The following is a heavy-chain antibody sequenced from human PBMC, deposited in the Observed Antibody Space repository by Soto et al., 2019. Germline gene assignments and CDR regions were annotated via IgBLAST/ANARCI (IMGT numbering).Heavy chain of an antibody. CDR1: GFTFNTFP. V-gene: IGHV3-48*01. J-gene: IGHJ3*02. CDR3: VRDYQYGFDM. D-gene: IGHD3-16*02. Sequence: EVQLVESGGGFVQPGGSLRLSCAASGFTFNTFPMNWVRLAPGQGLEWLSHISSNSDAMYYADSVKGRFTISRDNARKSLYLQMKSLIVDDTAVYYCVRDYQYGFDMWGQGTMVTVSS. CDR2: ISSNSDAM.